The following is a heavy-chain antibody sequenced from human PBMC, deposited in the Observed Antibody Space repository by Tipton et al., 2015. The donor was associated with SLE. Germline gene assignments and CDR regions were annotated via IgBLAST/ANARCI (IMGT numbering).Heavy chain of an antibody. V-gene: IGHV4-39*07. D-gene: IGHD5-18*01. CDR1: GGSISSSSYY. CDR3: ASGWIQLWLDY. CDR2: IYCSGST. Sequence: TLSLTCTVSGGSISSSSYYWGWIRQPPGKGLEWIGSIYCSGSTYYNPSLKSRVTISVDTSKNQFSLKLSSVTAADTAVYYCASGWIQLWLDYWGQGTLVTVSS. J-gene: IGHJ4*02.